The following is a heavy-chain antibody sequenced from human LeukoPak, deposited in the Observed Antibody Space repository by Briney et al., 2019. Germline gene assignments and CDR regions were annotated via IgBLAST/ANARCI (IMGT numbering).Heavy chain of an antibody. CDR3: ARIVPGLGSRWDYFEY. J-gene: IGHJ4*02. Sequence: GGSLRLSCAASGFTFDDYTMHWVRQAPGKGLEWVSLINWGGDTTYYADSVKGRFTISRDNAKNSLYLQINSLRAEDTAVYYCARIVPGLGSRWDYFEYWGQGTLVTVSS. CDR1: GFTFDDYT. CDR2: INWGGDTT. V-gene: IGHV3-43*01. D-gene: IGHD6-13*01.